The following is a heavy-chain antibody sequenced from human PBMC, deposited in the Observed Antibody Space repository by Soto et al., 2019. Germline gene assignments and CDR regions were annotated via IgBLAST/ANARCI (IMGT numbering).Heavy chain of an antibody. D-gene: IGHD4-17*01. V-gene: IGHV4-31*03. CDR3: ARSDYGGNFDAFDI. CDR1: GGAISSGGYY. CDR2: IYYSGSI. J-gene: IGHJ3*02. Sequence: SETLSLTCTVSGGAISSGGYYWNWIRQHPGKGLEWIGYIYYSGSIDYNPSLKSRVTISVDTSKNQFSLKLSSVAAADTAVYYCARSDYGGNFDAFDIWGQGTMVTVSS.